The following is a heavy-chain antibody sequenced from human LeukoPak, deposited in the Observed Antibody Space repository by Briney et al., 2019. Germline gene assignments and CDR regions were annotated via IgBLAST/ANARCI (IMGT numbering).Heavy chain of an antibody. V-gene: IGHV3-7*01. J-gene: IGHJ4*02. Sequence: GGSLRLSCAASGFIFSSYWMTWVRQAPGKGLERVANIKHDGSENYYVDSVKGRFTISRDNSKNTLYLQMNSLRAEDTAVYYCASDIVGATSSDYWGQGTLVTVYS. D-gene: IGHD1-26*01. CDR3: ASDIVGATSSDY. CDR1: GFIFSSYW. CDR2: IKHDGSEN.